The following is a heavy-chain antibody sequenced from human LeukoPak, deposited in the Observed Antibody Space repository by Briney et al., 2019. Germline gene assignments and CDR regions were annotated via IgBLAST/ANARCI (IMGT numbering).Heavy chain of an antibody. CDR1: QFIFSTYA. Sequence: GGSLRLSCAASQFIFSTYAMSWVRQAPGKGLEWVSGITSSGGSTYYADSVRGRFTISGDNSKNTLYLQMNSLRAEDTAVYYCARGGKSGYRVWYYYYYYGMDVWGQGTTVTVSS. CDR2: ITSSGGST. D-gene: IGHD2-21*01. CDR3: ARGGKSGYRVWYYYYYYGMDV. J-gene: IGHJ6*02. V-gene: IGHV3-23*01.